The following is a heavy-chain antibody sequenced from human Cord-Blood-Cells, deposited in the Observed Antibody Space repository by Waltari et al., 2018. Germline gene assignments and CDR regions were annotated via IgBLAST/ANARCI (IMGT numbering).Heavy chain of an antibody. CDR3: ARDSSSWYGGGAFDI. Sequence: QVQLVQSGAEVKKPGASVKVSCKASGYTFTSYYMHWVRQAPGQGLEWMGMINPSGGSTSYAQKFQGRVTMTRDTSTSTVYMELSSLRSEDTAVYYCARDSSSWYGGGAFDIWGQGTMVTVSS. CDR1: GYTFTSYY. D-gene: IGHD6-13*01. J-gene: IGHJ3*02. V-gene: IGHV1-46*01. CDR2: INPSGGST.